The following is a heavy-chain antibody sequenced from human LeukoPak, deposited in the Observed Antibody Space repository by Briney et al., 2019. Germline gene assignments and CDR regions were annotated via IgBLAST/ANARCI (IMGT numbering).Heavy chain of an antibody. Sequence: KPSETLSLTCAVYGGSFSGYYWSWIRQPPGKGLEWIGEINHSGSTNYNPSLKSRVTISVDTSKNQFSLKLSSVTAADTAVYYCARGWLTKYCSSTSCYTLAAFDIWGQGTMVTVSS. CDR1: GGSFSGYY. CDR2: INHSGST. J-gene: IGHJ3*02. V-gene: IGHV4-34*01. D-gene: IGHD2-2*02. CDR3: ARGWLTKYCSSTSCYTLAAFDI.